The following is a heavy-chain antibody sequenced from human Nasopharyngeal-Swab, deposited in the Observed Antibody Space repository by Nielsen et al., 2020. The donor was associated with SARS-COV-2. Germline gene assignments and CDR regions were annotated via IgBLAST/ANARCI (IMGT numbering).Heavy chain of an antibody. CDR3: AKATQILWFGQFRNDAFDV. CDR1: GFNFSDYG. CDR2: VWHDGSNK. Sequence: GGSLRLSCAASGFNFSDYGMHWVRQAPGKGLEWVAVVWHDGSNKYHAESVKGRFTISRDNSKNTVYLQMNSLRIEDTAVYYCAKATQILWFGQFRNDAFDVWGRGTMVTVSS. D-gene: IGHD3-10*01. J-gene: IGHJ3*01. V-gene: IGHV3-30*02.